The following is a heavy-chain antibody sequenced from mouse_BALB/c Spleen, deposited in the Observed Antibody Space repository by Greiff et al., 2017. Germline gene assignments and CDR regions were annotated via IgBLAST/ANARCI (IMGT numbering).Heavy chain of an antibody. Sequence: EVNVVESGGDLVKPGGSLKLSCAASGFTFSSYGMSWVRQTPDKRLEWVATISSGGSYTYYPDSVKGRFTISRDNAKNTLYLQMSSLKSEDTAMYYCARHDWAFDYWGQGTTLTVSS. J-gene: IGHJ2*01. CDR2: ISSGGSYT. V-gene: IGHV5-6*01. D-gene: IGHD4-1*01. CDR1: GFTFSSYG. CDR3: ARHDWAFDY.